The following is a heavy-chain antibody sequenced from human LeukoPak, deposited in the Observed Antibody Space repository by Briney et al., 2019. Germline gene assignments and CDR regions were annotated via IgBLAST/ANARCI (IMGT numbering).Heavy chain of an antibody. Sequence: GGSLRLSCAASGFTFSSYAMSWVRRAPGKGLEWVSAISGSGGSTYYADSVKGRFTISRDNSKNTLYLQMNSLRAEDTAVYYCAKDRVGGNSGQVFDYWGQGTLVTVSS. CDR3: AKDRVGGNSGQVFDY. CDR2: ISGSGGST. D-gene: IGHD4-23*01. V-gene: IGHV3-23*01. CDR1: GFTFSSYA. J-gene: IGHJ4*02.